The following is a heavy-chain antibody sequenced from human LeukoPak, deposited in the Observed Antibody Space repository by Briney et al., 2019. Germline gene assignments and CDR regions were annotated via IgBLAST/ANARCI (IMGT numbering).Heavy chain of an antibody. D-gene: IGHD3-22*01. Sequence: ASVKVSCKPSGYTXTNYGFTWVRQAPGQGLEWMGWISAYNGNTNYARKVQDRITMTTDTSTSTAYMELRSLGSDDTAVYRCARGLYYDTNGYPALQYWGQGTLVTVSS. CDR1: GYTXTNYG. CDR3: ARGLYYDTNGYPALQY. J-gene: IGHJ4*02. CDR2: ISAYNGNT. V-gene: IGHV1-18*01.